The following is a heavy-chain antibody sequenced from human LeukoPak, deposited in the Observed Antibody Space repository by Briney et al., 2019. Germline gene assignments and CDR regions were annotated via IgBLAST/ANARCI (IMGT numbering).Heavy chain of an antibody. J-gene: IGHJ4*02. V-gene: IGHV3-7*01. Sequence: GGSLRLSCEASGFTFSDCWMSWIRQTPGKGLEWVANIKDDGSEIYYVDSVKGRFTIFRDNAKNSLYLQMNSLRAEDTAVYYCVRRGNRWGDYWGQGTLVTVSS. CDR2: IKDDGSEI. CDR1: GFTFSDCW. CDR3: VRRGNRWGDY. D-gene: IGHD3-16*01.